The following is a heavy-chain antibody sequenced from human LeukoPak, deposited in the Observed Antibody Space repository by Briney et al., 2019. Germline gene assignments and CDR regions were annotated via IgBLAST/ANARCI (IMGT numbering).Heavy chain of an antibody. J-gene: IGHJ4*02. V-gene: IGHV4-34*01. D-gene: IGHD3-9*01. CDR1: GGSFSGYY. CDR2: INNSGST. Sequence: SETLSLTCAVYGGSFSGYYSSWIRQPPRKGLEWIGEINNSGSTNYNPSLKSRVTISVGTSKNQFSLKLSSVTPADTAVYYCARGGLVYFGGSASRTYYFDYWGQGTLVTVSS. CDR3: ARGGLVYFGGSASRTYYFDY.